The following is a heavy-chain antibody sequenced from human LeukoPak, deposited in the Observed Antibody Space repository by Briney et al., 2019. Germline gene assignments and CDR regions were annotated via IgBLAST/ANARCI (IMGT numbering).Heavy chain of an antibody. D-gene: IGHD1-26*01. J-gene: IGHJ1*01. CDR2: IIPIFGTA. Sequence: GASVKVFCKASGGTFSSYAISWVRQAPGQGLEWMGGIIPIFGTANYAQKFQGRVTITADESTSTAYMELSSLRSEDTAVYYCARGPVGATRAEYFQHWGQGTLVTVSS. CDR3: ARGPVGATRAEYFQH. CDR1: GGTFSSYA. V-gene: IGHV1-69*13.